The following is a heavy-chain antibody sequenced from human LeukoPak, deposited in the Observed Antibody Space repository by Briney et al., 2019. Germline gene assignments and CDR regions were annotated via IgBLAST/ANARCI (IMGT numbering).Heavy chain of an antibody. V-gene: IGHV4-38-2*02. Sequence: SETLSLTCTVSGDSISADYYWAWIRQPPGKGLEWVGSIYHIGNAYYNPSLKSRVTISVDTSKNQFSLKLSSVTAADTAVYYCARRAAAGTARLRSHFDYWGQGTLVTVSS. CDR3: ARRAAAGTARLRSHFDY. CDR2: IYHIGNA. J-gene: IGHJ4*02. D-gene: IGHD6-13*01. CDR1: GDSISADYY.